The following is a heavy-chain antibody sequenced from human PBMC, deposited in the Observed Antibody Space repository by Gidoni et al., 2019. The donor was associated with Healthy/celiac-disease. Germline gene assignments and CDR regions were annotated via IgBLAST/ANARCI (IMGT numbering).Heavy chain of an antibody. Sequence: EVQLLESGGCLVQPGGSLSLSCAASGFPFTSYAISWVRQAPGKGLEWVSAISGSGGSTYYADSVKGRFTISRDNSKNTLYLQMNSLRAEDTAVYYCAKDSGSYHSQKTKRTYYFDYWGQGTLVTVSS. D-gene: IGHD1-26*01. CDR1: GFPFTSYA. J-gene: IGHJ4*02. V-gene: IGHV3-23*01. CDR3: AKDSGSYHSQKTKRTYYFDY. CDR2: ISGSGGST.